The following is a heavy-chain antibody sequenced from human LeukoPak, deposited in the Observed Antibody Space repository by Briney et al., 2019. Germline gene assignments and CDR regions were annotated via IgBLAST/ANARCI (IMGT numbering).Heavy chain of an antibody. V-gene: IGHV4-34*01. CDR2: INHSGST. CDR1: GGSFSGYY. D-gene: IGHD5-18*01. CDR3: ARSPEDTARYYFDY. Sequence: SETLSLTCAVYGGSFSGYYWSWIRQPPGKGLEWIGEINHSGSTNYNPSLKSRVTISVDTSKNQFSLKPSSVTAADTAVYYCARSPEDTARYYFDYWGQGTLVTVSS. J-gene: IGHJ4*02.